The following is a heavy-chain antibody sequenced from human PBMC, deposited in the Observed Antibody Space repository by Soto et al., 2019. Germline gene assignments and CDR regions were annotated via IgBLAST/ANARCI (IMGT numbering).Heavy chain of an antibody. D-gene: IGHD2-2*01. V-gene: IGHV3-23*01. CDR3: AKDGYSITRNKPLDY. Sequence: PGGSLRLSCAASGFTFTSYPMSGVRQPPGKGLGWVSCFSFSGGTTYYADYVKARFTISRDNSKNTLSMQMNSLRDEHTAVYYCAKDGYSITRNKPLDYWGQGTLVTVSS. J-gene: IGHJ4*02. CDR2: FSFSGGTT. CDR1: GFTFTSYP.